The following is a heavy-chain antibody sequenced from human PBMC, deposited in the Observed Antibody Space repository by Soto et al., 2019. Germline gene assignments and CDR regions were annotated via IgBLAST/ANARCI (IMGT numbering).Heavy chain of an antibody. Sequence: LRLSCAASGFTFSNAWMSWVRQAPGKGLEWVGRIRSKTDGGTTDYAAPVKGRFTISRDDSKNTLYLQMNSLKTEDTAVYYCTTAPYIWGTYLSNFWGQGTLVTVSS. CDR1: GFTFSNAW. D-gene: IGHD3-16*02. CDR2: IRSKTDGGTT. V-gene: IGHV3-15*01. J-gene: IGHJ4*02. CDR3: TTAPYIWGTYLSNF.